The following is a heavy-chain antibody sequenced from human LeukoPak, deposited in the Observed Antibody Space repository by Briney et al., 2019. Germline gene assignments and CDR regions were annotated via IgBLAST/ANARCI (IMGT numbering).Heavy chain of an antibody. J-gene: IGHJ4*02. CDR2: ISYDGSNK. D-gene: IGHD5-18*01. CDR3: ARRGHGYGSPFDY. CDR1: GFTFSSYA. V-gene: IGHV3-30-3*01. Sequence: GRSLRLSCAASGFTFSSYAMHWVRQAPGKGLEWVAVISYDGSNKYYADSVKGRFTISRDNSKNTLYLQMNSLRAEDTAVYYCARRGHGYGSPFDYWGQGTLVTVSS.